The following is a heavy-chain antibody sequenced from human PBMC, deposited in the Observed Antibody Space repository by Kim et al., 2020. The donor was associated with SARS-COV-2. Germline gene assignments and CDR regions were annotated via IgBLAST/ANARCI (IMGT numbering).Heavy chain of an antibody. V-gene: IGHV3-11*06. Sequence: ADSVKGRFTISRGNAQNSLYLQMNSLRAEDTAVYYCARALAAAGNGYYFDSWGQGTLVTVSS. J-gene: IGHJ4*02. CDR3: ARALAAAGNGYYFDS. D-gene: IGHD6-13*01.